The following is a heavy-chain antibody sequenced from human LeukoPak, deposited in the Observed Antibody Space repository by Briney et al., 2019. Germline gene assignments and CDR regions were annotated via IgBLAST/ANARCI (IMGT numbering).Heavy chain of an antibody. CDR3: ARGGYCGGDCYFNY. D-gene: IGHD2-21*02. Sequence: SETLSLTCTVSGVSISSYYWSWIRQPPGKGLEWIGYIYYSGSTNYNPSLKSRVTISVDTSKNQFSLRLSSVTAADTAVYYRARGGYCGGDCYFNYWGQGTLVTVSS. CDR1: GVSISSYY. V-gene: IGHV4-59*08. CDR2: IYYSGST. J-gene: IGHJ4*02.